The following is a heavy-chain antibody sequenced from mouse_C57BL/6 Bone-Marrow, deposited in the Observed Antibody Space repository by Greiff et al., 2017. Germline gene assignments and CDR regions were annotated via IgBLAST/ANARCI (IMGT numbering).Heavy chain of an antibody. Sequence: QVQLQQSGAELVMPGASVKLSCKASGYTFTSYWMHWVKQRPGQGLEWIGEIDPSDSYTNYTQKFKGKSTLTVDKSSSTAYMQLSSLTSEDSAVYYCATSYYYGYFDYWGQGTTLTVSS. CDR3: ATSYYYGYFDY. D-gene: IGHD1-1*01. CDR1: GYTFTSYW. CDR2: IDPSDSYT. J-gene: IGHJ2*01. V-gene: IGHV1-69*01.